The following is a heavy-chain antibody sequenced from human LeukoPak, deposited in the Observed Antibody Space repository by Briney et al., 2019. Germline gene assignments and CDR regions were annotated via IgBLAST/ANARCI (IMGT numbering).Heavy chain of an antibody. J-gene: IGHJ4*02. CDR3: ASTSGLYSTSLDS. CDR2: IWYDGSNK. Sequence: GGSLRLSCATSGFTFTSYAMHWVRQAPGKGLEWVAVIWYDGSNKYYADSVKGRFTISRDNAKNTLYLQMNSLRAEDTAVYSCASTSGLYSTSLDSWGQGTLVTVSS. D-gene: IGHD6-13*01. V-gene: IGHV3-33*03. CDR1: GFTFTSYA.